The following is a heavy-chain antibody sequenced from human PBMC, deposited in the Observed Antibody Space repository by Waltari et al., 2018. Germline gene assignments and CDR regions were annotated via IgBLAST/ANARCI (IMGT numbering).Heavy chain of an antibody. CDR2: VIYSGGSR. CDR3: AKEWEIRQRYFDY. D-gene: IGHD1-26*01. J-gene: IGHJ4*02. V-gene: IGHV3-23*03. CDR1: GFTFTSYA. Sequence: EVQLLVSGGGLVQPGGSLRLSCSASGFTFTSYAMRWVRQAPGKGGKWVEVIYSGGSRCSADSVKGRFSSSRDNSKNTLYLQMKSLSAEDTAVYYCAKEWEIRQRYFDYWGQGTLVIVSS.